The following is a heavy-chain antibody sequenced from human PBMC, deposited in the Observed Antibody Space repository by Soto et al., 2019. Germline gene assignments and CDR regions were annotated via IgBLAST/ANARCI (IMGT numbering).Heavy chain of an antibody. Sequence: SETLSLTCTVSGGSISSSSYYWGWIRQPPGKGLEWIGNIYYSGSTYYNPSLKSRVTISVDTSKNQFSLKLSSVTAADTAVYYCARQAGDCSGGSCYSGYYYYGMDVWGQGTTVTVSS. V-gene: IGHV4-39*01. CDR2: IYYSGST. CDR1: GGSISSSSYY. D-gene: IGHD2-15*01. J-gene: IGHJ6*02. CDR3: ARQAGDCSGGSCYSGYYYYGMDV.